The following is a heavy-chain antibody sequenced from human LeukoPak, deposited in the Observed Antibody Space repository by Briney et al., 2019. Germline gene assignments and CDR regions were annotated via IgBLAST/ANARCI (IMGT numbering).Heavy chain of an antibody. J-gene: IGHJ3*02. V-gene: IGHV3-21*01. CDR1: GFTFSSYS. CDR3: ARAGERHDAFDI. CDR2: ISSSSSYI. D-gene: IGHD1-1*01. Sequence: GGSLRLSCAASGFTFSSYSMNWVRQAPGKGLEWVSSISSSSSYIYYADSVKGRFTISRDNAKNSLYLQMNSLRAEDTAVYYCARAGERHDAFDIWGQGTMVTGSS.